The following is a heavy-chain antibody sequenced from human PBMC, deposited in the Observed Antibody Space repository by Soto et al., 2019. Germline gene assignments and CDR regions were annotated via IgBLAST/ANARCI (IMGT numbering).Heavy chain of an antibody. Sequence: QVQLQESGPGLVKPSQTLSLTCTVSGGSISSGDYYWSWIRQHPGKGLEWIGYSYYSGSTYYNPSLKSRVTISVDTSKNQFSLKLRSVTAADTGVYYCARWWSGSRQGFDPWGQGTLVTVSS. CDR1: GGSISSGDYY. V-gene: IGHV4-31*03. CDR2: SYYSGST. J-gene: IGHJ5*02. CDR3: ARWWSGSRQGFDP. D-gene: IGHD3-3*01.